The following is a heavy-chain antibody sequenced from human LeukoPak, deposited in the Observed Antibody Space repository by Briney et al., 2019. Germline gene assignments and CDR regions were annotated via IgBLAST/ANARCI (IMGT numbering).Heavy chain of an antibody. CDR1: GFIFNSYG. J-gene: IGHJ2*01. V-gene: IGHV3-23*01. CDR3: ARDPGVGLDL. Sequence: GRSLRLSCAASGFIFNSYGIHWVRQAPGKGLEWVSAISGSGGSTYYADSVKGRFTVSRDTSKNTLFLQMNDLRVDDTAIYYCARDPGVGLDLWGRGTLVSV. D-gene: IGHD7-27*01. CDR2: ISGSGGST.